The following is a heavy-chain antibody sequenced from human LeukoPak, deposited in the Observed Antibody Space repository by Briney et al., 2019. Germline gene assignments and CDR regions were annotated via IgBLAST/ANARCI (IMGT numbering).Heavy chain of an antibody. CDR3: ARGLVGATSVYFDY. J-gene: IGHJ4*02. CDR2: ISSGSGYL. V-gene: IGHV3-21*01. CDR1: GFTFSTYS. Sequence: GGSLRLSRAVSGFTFSTYSMNWVRQAPGKGLEWVSSISSGSGYLYQADSVKGRFTISRDNAKNSLYLQMNSLRAEDTAVYYCARGLVGATSVYFDYWGQGTLVTVSS. D-gene: IGHD1-26*01.